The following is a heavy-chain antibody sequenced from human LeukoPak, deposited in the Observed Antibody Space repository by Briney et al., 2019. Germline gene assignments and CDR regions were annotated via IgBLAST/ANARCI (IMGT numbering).Heavy chain of an antibody. CDR2: IGISGDT. Sequence: GGSLRLSCAASGFTLRSYDMHWVRQVTGKGLEWVSAIGISGDTYYPGSVKGRFTISRENAKNSLYLQMNSLTAGDTAVYYCARGGIQVSGIDEIDYWGQGTLVTVSS. V-gene: IGHV3-13*01. D-gene: IGHD6-19*01. CDR1: GFTLRSYD. CDR3: ARGGIQVSGIDEIDY. J-gene: IGHJ4*02.